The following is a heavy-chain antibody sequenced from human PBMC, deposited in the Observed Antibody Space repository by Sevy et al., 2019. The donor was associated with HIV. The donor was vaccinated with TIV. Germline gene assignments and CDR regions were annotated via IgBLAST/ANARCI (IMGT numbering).Heavy chain of an antibody. D-gene: IGHD5-12*01. CDR2: IKSETDGGTT. V-gene: IGHV3-15*07. Sequence: GESLKISCAASGFTLNKAWMSWVRQAPGKGLEWVGRIKSETDGGTTDYAEPVKGRFSISRDDSKNTLYLQMNSLKIEDTAVSYCSMEDGYNYFDYWGQGALVTVSS. CDR1: GFTLNKAW. J-gene: IGHJ4*02. CDR3: SMEDGYNYFDY.